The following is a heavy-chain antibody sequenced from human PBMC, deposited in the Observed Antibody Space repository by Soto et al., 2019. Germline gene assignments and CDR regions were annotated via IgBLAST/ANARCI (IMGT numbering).Heavy chain of an antibody. D-gene: IGHD3-9*01. CDR2: MSFDGTTK. J-gene: IGHJ3*02. V-gene: IGHV3-30-3*01. Sequence: GGSLRLSCAASGFTFSNFAMHWFRQAPGKGLEWVAVMSFDGTTKFYADSVKGRFTVSRDNAQNTLYLQMNSLRAEDTAVYYCASVQVGYDILTGYYPGAFDIWGQGTMVTVSS. CDR1: GFTFSNFA. CDR3: ASVQVGYDILTGYYPGAFDI.